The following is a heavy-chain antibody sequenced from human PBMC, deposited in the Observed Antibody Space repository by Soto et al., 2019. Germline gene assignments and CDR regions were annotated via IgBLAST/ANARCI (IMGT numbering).Heavy chain of an antibody. CDR1: GGSISSGGFY. CDR3: ARTGTLSDSEYFDY. CDR2: IYYTGYT. D-gene: IGHD1-1*01. V-gene: IGHV4-31*03. Sequence: QVQLQESGPGLVNPSQTLSLTCTVSGGSISSGGFYWSWIRQHPGKGLEWIAYIYYTGYTHYSPSLKSRVSISIDTSRNQFSLKLNSVTAADTAVYYCARTGTLSDSEYFDYWGQGTLVTVSS. J-gene: IGHJ4*02.